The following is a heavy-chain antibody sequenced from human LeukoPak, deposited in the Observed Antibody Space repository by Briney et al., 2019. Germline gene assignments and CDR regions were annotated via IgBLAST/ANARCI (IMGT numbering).Heavy chain of an antibody. CDR3: ASEDVDTGDF. CDR1: GFTFSNSA. D-gene: IGHD5-18*01. J-gene: IGHJ4*02. CDR2: ISHDGANK. V-gene: IGHV3-30*04. Sequence: GGSLRLSCAGSGFTFSNSAIHWVRLAPGKGLEWVAFISHDGANKYFSHSVDGRFTVSRLNSQNTAYLQMSNLRPEDTVIYYCASEDVDTGDFWGQGTLVTVSS.